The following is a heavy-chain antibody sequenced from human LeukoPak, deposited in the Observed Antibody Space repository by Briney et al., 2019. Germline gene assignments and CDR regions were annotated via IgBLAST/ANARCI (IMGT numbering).Heavy chain of an antibody. CDR3: ARTDIVVVPAAISWFDP. V-gene: IGHV4-30-4*08. Sequence: SQTLSLTCTVSGGSISSGDYYWSWIRQPPGKGLEWIGYIYYSGSTYYNPSLKSRVTISVDTSKNQFSLKLSSVTAADTAVYYCARTDIVVVPAAISWFDPWGQGTLVTVSS. J-gene: IGHJ5*02. D-gene: IGHD2-2*02. CDR2: IYYSGST. CDR1: GGSISSGDYY.